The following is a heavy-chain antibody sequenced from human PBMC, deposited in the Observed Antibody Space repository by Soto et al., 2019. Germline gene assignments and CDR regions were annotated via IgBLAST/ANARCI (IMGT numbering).Heavy chain of an antibody. CDR3: TRDPGQYYYDSSGYPYYFDY. CDR2: IRSKAYGGTT. J-gene: IGHJ4*02. Sequence: GGSLRLSCTASGFTFGDYAMSWFRQAPGKGLEWVGFIRSKAYGGTTEYAASVKGRFTISRDDSKSIAYLQMNSLKTEDTAVYYCTRDPGQYYYDSSGYPYYFDYWGQGTLVTAPQ. D-gene: IGHD3-22*01. V-gene: IGHV3-49*03. CDR1: GFTFGDYA.